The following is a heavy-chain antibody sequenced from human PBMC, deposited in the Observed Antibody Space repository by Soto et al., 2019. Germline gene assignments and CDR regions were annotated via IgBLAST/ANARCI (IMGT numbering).Heavy chain of an antibody. V-gene: IGHV3-23*01. D-gene: IGHD6-13*01. CDR2: VSGSGGST. Sequence: PGGSLRLSCAASGFTFSSYAMSWVRQAPGKGLEWVSAVSGSGGSTYYSDSVKGRFTISRDNSKNTLYLQLNSLTDEDTALYYCAKCASNXWRRNGNFDYWGRGTLVTVSS. CDR1: GFTFSSYA. CDR3: AKCASNXWRRNGNFDY. J-gene: IGHJ4*02.